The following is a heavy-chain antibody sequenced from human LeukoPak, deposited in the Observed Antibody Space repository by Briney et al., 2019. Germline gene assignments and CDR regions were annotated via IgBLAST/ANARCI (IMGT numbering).Heavy chain of an antibody. V-gene: IGHV3-74*01. D-gene: IGHD2-15*01. CDR1: GFTFSRYW. CDR2: ISADGSVT. CDR3: ATAGGDGSRMGFDP. J-gene: IGHJ5*02. Sequence: PGGSLRLSCADSGFTFSRYWMHWVRQTPGKGLVWVSCISADGSVTRYADSVKGRFTISRDNTKSTLYLQMHSLRAEETAVYYCATAGGDGSRMGFDPWGQGTLVTVSS.